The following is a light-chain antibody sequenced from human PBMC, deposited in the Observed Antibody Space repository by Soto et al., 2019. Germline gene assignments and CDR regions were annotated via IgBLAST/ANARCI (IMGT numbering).Light chain of an antibody. Sequence: QSALTQPASVSGSPGQWITISCTGTSSDVGSYNLVSWYQQHPGKAPKLMIYEVSKRPSGVSNRFSGSKSGNTASLTISGLQAEDEADYYCCSYAGSSTSHVVFGGGTKLTVL. CDR3: CSYAGSSTSHVV. CDR2: EVS. J-gene: IGLJ2*01. CDR1: SSDVGSYNL. V-gene: IGLV2-23*02.